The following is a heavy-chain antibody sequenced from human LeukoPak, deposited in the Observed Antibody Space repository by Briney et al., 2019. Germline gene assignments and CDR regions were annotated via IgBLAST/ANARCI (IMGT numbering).Heavy chain of an antibody. Sequence: GGSLRLSCAASGFTFSSYEMNWVRQAPGKGLEWVSYISSSGSTIYYADSVKGRFTISRDNAKNSLYLQMNSLRAEDTAVYYCARGGVGAPDAFDIWGQGTMVTASS. CDR3: ARGGVGAPDAFDI. V-gene: IGHV3-48*03. CDR1: GFTFSSYE. J-gene: IGHJ3*02. D-gene: IGHD1-26*01. CDR2: ISSSGSTI.